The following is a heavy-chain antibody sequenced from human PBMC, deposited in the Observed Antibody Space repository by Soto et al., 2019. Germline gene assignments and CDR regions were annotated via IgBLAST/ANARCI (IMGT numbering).Heavy chain of an antibody. V-gene: IGHV1-69*13. CDR1: GCTFSIYA. CDR2: TISIFGTA. Sequence: GASVKVSCKASGCTFSIYAISWVRQAPGQGLEWMGGTISIFGTANYAQKFQGRVTITADESTSTAXXELSSLRSEPTAVYYCARDRRSKWSGDDYYYGMDVWGQATTVTVSS. J-gene: IGHJ6*02. D-gene: IGHD2-15*01. CDR3: ARDRRSKWSGDDYYYGMDV.